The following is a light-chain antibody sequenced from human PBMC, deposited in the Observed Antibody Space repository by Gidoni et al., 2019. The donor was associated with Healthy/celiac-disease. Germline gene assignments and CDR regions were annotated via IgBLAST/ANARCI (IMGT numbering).Light chain of an antibody. CDR1: QSLLHSNGYNY. J-gene: IGKJ3*01. V-gene: IGKV2-28*01. CDR3: MQALQRGFT. Sequence: VMTQSPLSLPVTPGEPASISCRSSQSLLHSNGYNYLDWYLQKPGQSPQLLIYLGSNRASGVPDRFSGSGSGTDFTLKISRVEAEDVGVYYCMQALQRGFTFGPGTKVDIK. CDR2: LGS.